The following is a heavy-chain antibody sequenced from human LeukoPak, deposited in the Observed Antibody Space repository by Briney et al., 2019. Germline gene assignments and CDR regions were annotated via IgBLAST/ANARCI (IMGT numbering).Heavy chain of an antibody. J-gene: IGHJ4*02. Sequence: GGSLRLSCAASGFTFSSYAMSWVRQAPGKGLEWVSAISGSGGSTYYPDSVKGRFTISRDNSKNTLYLQMNSLTAEDPAVYYCATDRRAVLRYLDWLLYYFAYWGQGTLVTVSS. CDR3: ATDRRAVLRYLDWLLYYFAY. CDR1: GFTFSSYA. D-gene: IGHD3-9*01. CDR2: ISGSGGST. V-gene: IGHV3-23*01.